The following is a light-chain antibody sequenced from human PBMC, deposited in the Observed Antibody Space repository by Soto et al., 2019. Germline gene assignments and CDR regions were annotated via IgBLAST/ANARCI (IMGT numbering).Light chain of an antibody. V-gene: IGLV1-44*01. CDR2: SND. J-gene: IGLJ2*01. CDR1: SSNIGSNT. Sequence: QSVLTQPPSASGTPGQRVTISCSGSSSNIGSNTVNWYQHPPGTAPKLLIYSNDQRPSGVPDRFSGSKSGTSASLAISGLQSEDEADYYCAAWDDSLNGLFGGGTKVTVL. CDR3: AAWDDSLNGL.